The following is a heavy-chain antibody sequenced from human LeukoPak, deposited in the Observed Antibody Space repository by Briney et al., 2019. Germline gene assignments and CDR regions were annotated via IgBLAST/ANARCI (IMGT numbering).Heavy chain of an antibody. V-gene: IGHV4-59*11. CDR1: GGSISSHY. Sequence: SETLSLTCTVSGGSISSHYWSWIRQPPGKGQEWIGYIYYSGSTNYNPSLKSRVTISVDTSKNQFSLKLSSVTAADTAVYYCARHYSGSYSQPEEIDYWGQGTLVTVSS. CDR2: IYYSGST. D-gene: IGHD1-26*01. CDR3: ARHYSGSYSQPEEIDY. J-gene: IGHJ4*02.